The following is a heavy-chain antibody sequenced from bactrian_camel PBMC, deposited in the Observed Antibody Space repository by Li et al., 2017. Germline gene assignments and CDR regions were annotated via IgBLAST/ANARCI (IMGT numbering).Heavy chain of an antibody. CDR2: IDTGDGST. V-gene: IGHV3S28*01. CDR1: GYTFNTY. CDR3: AAAKGLPDLLRGGYLSARSYNY. Sequence: LVESGGGSVQAGGSLRLSCTASGYTFNTYSWFRQAPGQEREGVAAIDTGDGSTYYLNSVEGRFTISHDNAKNTLYLQMNSLKPEDTAIYYCAAAKGLPDLLRGGYLSARSYNYWGRGTQVTVS. D-gene: IGHD3*01. J-gene: IGHJ4*01.